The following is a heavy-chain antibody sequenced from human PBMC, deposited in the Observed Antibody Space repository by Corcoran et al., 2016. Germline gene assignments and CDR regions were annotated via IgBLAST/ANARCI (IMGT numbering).Heavy chain of an antibody. Sequence: QVQLVQSGAEVKKPGASVKVSCKASGYTFTSYDINWVRQATGQGLEWMGWMNPNSGNTGYAQKFQGRVTMTRNTSISTAYMELSSLRSDDTAVDYCATFRPLFYYDSSGTGGGFDYWGQGTLVTVSS. D-gene: IGHD3-22*01. CDR2: MNPNSGNT. CDR3: ATFRPLFYYDSSGTGGGFDY. V-gene: IGHV1-8*01. CDR1: GYTFTSYD. J-gene: IGHJ4*02.